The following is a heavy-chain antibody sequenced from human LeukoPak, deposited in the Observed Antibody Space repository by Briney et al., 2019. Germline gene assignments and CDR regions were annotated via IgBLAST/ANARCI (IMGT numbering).Heavy chain of an antibody. D-gene: IGHD6-19*01. CDR3: VGGVQWLAIDY. CDR2: ISGSGGST. J-gene: IGHJ4*02. V-gene: IGHV3-23*01. CDR1: GFTFSSYA. Sequence: GGSLRLSCAASGFTFSSYAMNWVRQAPGKGLEWVSVISGSGGSTYYADSVKGRFTISRDNAKNSLYLQMNSLRAEDTAVYYCVGGVQWLAIDYWGQGTLVTVSS.